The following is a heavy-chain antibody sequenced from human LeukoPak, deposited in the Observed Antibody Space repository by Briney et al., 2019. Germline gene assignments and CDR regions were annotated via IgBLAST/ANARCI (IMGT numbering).Heavy chain of an antibody. CDR1: GFTFSSYA. J-gene: IGHJ5*02. V-gene: IGHV3-30-3*01. D-gene: IGHD6-13*01. CDR2: ISYDGSNK. Sequence: GGSLRLSCAASGFTFSSYAMHWVRQAPGKGLEWVAVISYDGSNKYYADSVKGRFTISRDNSKNTLYLQMNSLRAEDTAVYYCAKDRIAAAGTFWFDPWGQGTLVTVSS. CDR3: AKDRIAAAGTFWFDP.